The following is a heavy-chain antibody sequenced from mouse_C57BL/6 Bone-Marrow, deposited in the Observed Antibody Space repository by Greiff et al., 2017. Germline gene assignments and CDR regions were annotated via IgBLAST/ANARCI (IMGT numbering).Heavy chain of an antibody. CDR2: IWSGGST. D-gene: IGHD4-1*01. CDR1: GFSLTSYG. V-gene: IGHV2-2*01. CDR3: ARANWVRAGYSFDY. J-gene: IGHJ2*02. Sequence: QVQLKESGPGLVQPSQSLSITCTVSGFSLTSYGVHWVRQSPGKGLEWLGVIWSGGSTDYNAAFISRLSISKDNSTSQVFFKMNSLQADDTAIYYCARANWVRAGYSFDYWGQGTSLTVSS.